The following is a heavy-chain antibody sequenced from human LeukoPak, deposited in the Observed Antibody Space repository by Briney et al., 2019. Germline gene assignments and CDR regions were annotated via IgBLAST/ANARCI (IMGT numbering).Heavy chain of an antibody. CDR2: ISSSGSTI. V-gene: IGHV3-11*01. J-gene: IGHJ6*03. CDR3: ARDPGRGYHYYYYMDV. Sequence: GSLRLSCAASGFTFSDYYMSWIRQAPGKGLEWVSYISSSGSTIYYADSVKGRFTISRDNAKNSLYLQMNSLRAEDTAVYYCARDPGRGYHYYYYMDVWGKGTTVTVSS. CDR1: GFTFSDYY.